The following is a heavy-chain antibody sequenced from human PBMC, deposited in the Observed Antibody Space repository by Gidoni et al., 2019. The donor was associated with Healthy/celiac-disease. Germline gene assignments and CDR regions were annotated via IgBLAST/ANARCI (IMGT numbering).Heavy chain of an antibody. Sequence: EVQLLESGGGLVQPGGSLSLSCSASGFTFRSYAMIWVSQAPGKGLAWVSAISGSGGSTYYADSVKGRFTISRDNAKNTLYLQMNSLRAEDTAVYYCAKDRGVYDYIWGSYRYPGWFDPWGQGTLVTVSS. CDR1: GFTFRSYA. J-gene: IGHJ5*02. V-gene: IGHV3-23*01. D-gene: IGHD3-16*02. CDR2: ISGSGGST. CDR3: AKDRGVYDYIWGSYRYPGWFDP.